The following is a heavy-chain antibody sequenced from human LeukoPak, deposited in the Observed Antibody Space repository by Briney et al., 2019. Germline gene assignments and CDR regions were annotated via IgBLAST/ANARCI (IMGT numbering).Heavy chain of an antibody. D-gene: IGHD5-18*01. CDR2: ISTDTGNP. Sequence: ASVKVSCKASGGTFSSYAISWVRQAPGQGLEWMGWISTDTGNPTYAQGFTGRFVFSLDTSVSTAYLQISSLKAEDTAVCYCARDGTRIQLGLVPSYYFDYWGQGTLVTISS. CDR1: GGTFSSYA. CDR3: ARDGTRIQLGLVPSYYFDY. J-gene: IGHJ4*02. V-gene: IGHV7-4-1*02.